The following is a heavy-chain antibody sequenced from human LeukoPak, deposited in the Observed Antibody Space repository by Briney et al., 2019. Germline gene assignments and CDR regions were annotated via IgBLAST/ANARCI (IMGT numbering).Heavy chain of an antibody. CDR2: INPSGGTT. CDR1: GYNFTSYY. V-gene: IGHV1-46*01. Sequence: GASVKVSCKASGYNFTSYYMHWVRQAPGQGLEWTGIINPSGGTTSYAQKFQGRVTVTRDTSTSTVYMELSSLRSEDTAVYYCARDLVVVTGLRTRGSFDIWGQGTMVTVSS. CDR3: ARDLVVVTGLRTRGSFDI. J-gene: IGHJ3*02. D-gene: IGHD2-21*02.